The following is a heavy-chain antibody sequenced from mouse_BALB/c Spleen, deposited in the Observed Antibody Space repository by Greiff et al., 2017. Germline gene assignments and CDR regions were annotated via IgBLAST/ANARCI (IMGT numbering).Heavy chain of an antibody. D-gene: IGHD4-1*01. V-gene: IGHV2-2*02. CDR2: IWSGGST. Sequence: VKLMESGPGLVAPSQSLSITCTVSGFSLTSYGVHWVRQSPGKGLEWLGVIWSGGSTDYNAAFISRLSISKDNSKSQVFFKMNSLQANDTAIYYCAGKLGRYAMDYWGQGTSVTVSS. J-gene: IGHJ4*01. CDR3: AGKLGRYAMDY. CDR1: GFSLTSYG.